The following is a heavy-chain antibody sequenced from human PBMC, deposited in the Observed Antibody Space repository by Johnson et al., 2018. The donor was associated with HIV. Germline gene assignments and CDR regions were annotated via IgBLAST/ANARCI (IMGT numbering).Heavy chain of an antibody. CDR2: INWNGGST. CDR3: ARDRDYDFWSRDAFDI. Sequence: MQLVESGGGVVRPGGSLRLSCAASRFTFNNYAMSWVRQVPGEGLEWVSGINWNGGSTNYADSVKGRFSISRDNAKNSLYLQMNSLRAEDTALYYCARDRDYDFWSRDAFDIWGQGTMVTVSS. J-gene: IGHJ3*02. D-gene: IGHD3-3*01. CDR1: RFTFNNYA. V-gene: IGHV3-20*04.